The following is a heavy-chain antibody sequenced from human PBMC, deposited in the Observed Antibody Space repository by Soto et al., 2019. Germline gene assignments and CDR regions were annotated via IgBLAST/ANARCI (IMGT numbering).Heavy chain of an antibody. V-gene: IGHV3-30*03. J-gene: IGHJ4*02. CDR3: SRGTYYPQSSGLHADY. CDR2: ISSDGHHQ. CDR1: GFTFNDYA. Sequence: GGSLRLSCATSGFTFNDYAMYWVRQAPGQGLEWVAMISSDGHHQFYVDNLRGRFTVSRDNSKNTLFLQMNSLRPEDTAVYYCSRGTYYPQSSGLHADYWGQGTVVTVYS. D-gene: IGHD3-22*01.